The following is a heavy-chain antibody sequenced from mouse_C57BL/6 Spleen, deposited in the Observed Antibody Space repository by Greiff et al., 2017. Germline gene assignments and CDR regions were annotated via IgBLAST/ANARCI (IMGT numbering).Heavy chain of an antibody. D-gene: IGHD2-4*01. CDR2: IYPGDGDT. J-gene: IGHJ4*01. Sequence: LQESGPELVKPGASVKISCKASGYAFSSSWMNWVKQRPGKGLEWIGRIYPGDGDTNYNGKFKGKATLTADKSSSTAYMQLSSLTSEDSAVYFCARAPDYGYAMDYWGQGTSVTVSS. CDR3: ARAPDYGYAMDY. CDR1: GYAFSSSW. V-gene: IGHV1-82*01.